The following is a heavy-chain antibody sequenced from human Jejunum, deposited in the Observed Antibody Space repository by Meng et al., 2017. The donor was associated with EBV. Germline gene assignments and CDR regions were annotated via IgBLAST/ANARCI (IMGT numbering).Heavy chain of an antibody. J-gene: IGHJ4*02. CDR1: GDFISGRNYY. Sequence: QLQLQESGPGLVKPSEXLSLTCSVSGDFISGRNYYWGWIRQSPGKGLEWGASVHSGGSTHCNPSLKSRVTISMDMSKNQFFLKLTSVTAADTAVYYCARLIVVVPGARGGIGTWGQGNLVTVSS. CDR2: VHSGGST. D-gene: IGHD2-2*01. V-gene: IGHV4-39*01. CDR3: ARLIVVVPGARGGIGT.